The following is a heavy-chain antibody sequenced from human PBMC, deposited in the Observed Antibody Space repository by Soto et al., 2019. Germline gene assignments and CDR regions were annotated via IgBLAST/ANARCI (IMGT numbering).Heavy chain of an antibody. CDR1: GFTFSSYG. CDR3: ARDLVSLRVTPHYYYGMDV. V-gene: IGHV3-33*01. D-gene: IGHD4-4*01. J-gene: IGHJ6*02. CDR2: IWYDGSNK. Sequence: GGSLRLSCAASGFTFSSYGMHWVRQAPGKGLEWVAVIWYDGSNKYYADSVKGRFTISRDNSKNTLYLQMNSLRAEDTAVYYCARDLVSLRVTPHYYYGMDVWGQGTTVTVSS.